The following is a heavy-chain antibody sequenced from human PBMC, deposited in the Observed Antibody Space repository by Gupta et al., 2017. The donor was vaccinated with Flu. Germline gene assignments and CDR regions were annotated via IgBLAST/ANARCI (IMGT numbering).Heavy chain of an antibody. CDR2: INHSGSS. V-gene: IGHV4-34*01. D-gene: IGHD6-19*01. CDR3: ARTFRGGWYYFDY. J-gene: IGHJ4*02. Sequence: RQPPGKRLEWIGEINHSGSSYYDTSLKSRVTISVDTSKNQFSLKLSSVTAADTAVYFCARTFRGGWYYFDYWGQGTLVTVSS.